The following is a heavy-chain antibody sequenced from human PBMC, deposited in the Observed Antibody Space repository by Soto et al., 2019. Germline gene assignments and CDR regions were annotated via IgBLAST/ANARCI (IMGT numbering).Heavy chain of an antibody. J-gene: IGHJ6*02. Sequence: QVQLVQSGAEVKKPGASEKVSCKASGYTFTGYYMHWVRQAPGQGLEWMGWINPNSGGTNYAQKFQGRVTMTRDTSISTAYMELSRLRSDDTAVYYCARTFGATSWYYYYYGMDVWGQGTTVTVSS. CDR1: GYTFTGYY. CDR3: ARTFGATSWYYYYYGMDV. CDR2: INPNSGGT. V-gene: IGHV1-2*02. D-gene: IGHD1-26*01.